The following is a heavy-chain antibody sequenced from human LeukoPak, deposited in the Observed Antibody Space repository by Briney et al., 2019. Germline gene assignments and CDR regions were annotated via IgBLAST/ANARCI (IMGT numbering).Heavy chain of an antibody. CDR3: ARDRGIAVANVDFDY. CDR1: GYTFTGYY. V-gene: IGHV1-2*02. Sequence: ASVKVSCKASGYTFTGYYMHCGRQAPGQGLEWMGWINPKNGDTNYAQKFQDRVIMTRDTSISTAYMELSRLRPDDTAVYYCARDRGIAVANVDFDYWGQGTLVTVSS. J-gene: IGHJ4*02. CDR2: INPKNGDT. D-gene: IGHD6-19*01.